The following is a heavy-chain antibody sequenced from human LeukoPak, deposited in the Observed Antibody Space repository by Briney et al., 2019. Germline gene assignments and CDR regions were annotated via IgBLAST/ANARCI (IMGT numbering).Heavy chain of an antibody. CDR1: GFTFSSYW. CDR2: IKQDGSEK. V-gene: IGHV3-7*01. CDR3: AREGWSWTRSSWYGRDYYYYYMDV. Sequence: PGGSLRLSCAASGFTFSSYWMSWVRQAPGKGLEWVANIKQDGSEKYYVDSVKGRFTISRDNAKNSLYLQMNSLRAEDTAVYYCAREGWSWTRSSWYGRDYYYYYMDVWGKGTTVTVSS. D-gene: IGHD6-13*01. J-gene: IGHJ6*03.